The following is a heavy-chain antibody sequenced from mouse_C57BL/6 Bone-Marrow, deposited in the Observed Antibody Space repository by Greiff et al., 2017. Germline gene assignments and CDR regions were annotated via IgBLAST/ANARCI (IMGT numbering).Heavy chain of an antibody. J-gene: IGHJ3*01. CDR1: GYTFTSYW. CDR2: IHPNSGST. CDR3: ARWRRRYSPFAY. V-gene: IGHV1-64*01. Sequence: QVQLKQPGAELVKPGASVKLSCKASGYTFTSYWMHWVKQRPGQGLEWIGMIHPNSGSTNYNEKFKSKATLTVDKSSSTAYMQLSSLTSEDSAVYYCARWRRRYSPFAYWGQGTLVTVSA. D-gene: IGHD2-12*01.